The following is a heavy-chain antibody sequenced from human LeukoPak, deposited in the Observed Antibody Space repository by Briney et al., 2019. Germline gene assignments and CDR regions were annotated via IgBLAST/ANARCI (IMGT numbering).Heavy chain of an antibody. CDR2: IRYDGGNK. J-gene: IGHJ4*02. Sequence: GGSLRLSCAASGFTFSSYGMHWVRQAPGKGLEWVAFIRYDGGNKYYADSVKGRFTISRDNSKDTLYLQMNSLRAEDTAVYYCAKGTIAVAVVPEPVDYWGQGTLVTVSS. D-gene: IGHD6-19*01. CDR1: GFTFSSYG. CDR3: AKGTIAVAVVPEPVDY. V-gene: IGHV3-30*02.